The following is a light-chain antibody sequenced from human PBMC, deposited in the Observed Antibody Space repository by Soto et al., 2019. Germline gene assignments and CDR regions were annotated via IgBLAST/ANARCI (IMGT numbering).Light chain of an antibody. CDR1: QSISRC. V-gene: IGKV1-39*01. CDR3: QQSSSTPRT. J-gene: IGKJ1*01. Sequence: DIQTTQFPSTLSASAGVRVTITCRASQSISRCLAWYQHQPGKAPKLLIYAASRLQSGVPSRFSGSGSGTDFTLTISSLQPDDFATYYCQQSSSTPRTCGQGTKV. CDR2: AAS.